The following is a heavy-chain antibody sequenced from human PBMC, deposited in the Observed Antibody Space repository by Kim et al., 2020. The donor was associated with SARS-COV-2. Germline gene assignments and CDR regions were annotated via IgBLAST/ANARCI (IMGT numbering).Heavy chain of an antibody. Sequence: GGSLRLSCAASGFSFSSYAMHWVRQAPGKGLEWVAVISYDGSKEYHADSVKGRFTISRDNSRNTVFLQMNRLRDEDRAVYYCARDGTFVVVQAQMADWY. D-gene: IGHD2-2*01. V-gene: IGHV3-30*04. CDR1: GFSFSSYA. CDR3: ARDGTFVVVQAQMADWY. CDR2: ISYDGSKE. J-gene: IGHJ2*01.